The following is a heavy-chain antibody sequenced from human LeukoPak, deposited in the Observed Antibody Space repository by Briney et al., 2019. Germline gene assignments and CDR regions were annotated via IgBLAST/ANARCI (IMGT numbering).Heavy chain of an antibody. D-gene: IGHD2-15*01. J-gene: IGHJ4*02. CDR1: GFTFSSYW. Sequence: PGGSLRLSCAASGFTFSSYWMSWVRQAPGKGLEWVANIKYDGSEKYFVDSAKGRFTISRDNAKNSLFLQMNSLRDEDAAVYYCARVGCSGGSYYLDYWGQGTLVTVSS. CDR2: IKYDGSEK. V-gene: IGHV3-7*01. CDR3: ARVGCSGGSYYLDY.